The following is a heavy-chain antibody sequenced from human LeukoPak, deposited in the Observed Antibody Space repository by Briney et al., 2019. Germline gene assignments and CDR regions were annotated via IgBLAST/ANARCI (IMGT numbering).Heavy chain of an antibody. CDR3: ARVPPYGKPYDY. V-gene: IGHV1-46*01. J-gene: IGHJ4*02. CDR2: INPSGGST. D-gene: IGHD1-14*01. Sequence: ASVKVSCKASGYTFTSYYMHWVREAPGQGLEWMGIINPSGGSTSYAQKFQGRVTMTRDMSTSTVYMELSSLRSEDTAVYYCARVPPYGKPYDYWGQGTLVTVSS. CDR1: GYTFTSYY.